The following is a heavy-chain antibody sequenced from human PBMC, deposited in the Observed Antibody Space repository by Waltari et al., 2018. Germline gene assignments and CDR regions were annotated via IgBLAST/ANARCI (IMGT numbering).Heavy chain of an antibody. D-gene: IGHD6-6*01. J-gene: IGHJ1*01. V-gene: IGHV3-7*01. Sequence: EVQLVESGGGLVQPGGSLRLSCAASGFTLSSYWMSWVRQAPGKGLEWVANIKQDGSEKYYVDSVKGRFTISRDNAKNSLYLQMNSLRAEDTAVYYCARADRIAARPKYFQHWGQGTLVTVSS. CDR3: ARADRIAARPKYFQH. CDR1: GFTLSSYW. CDR2: IKQDGSEK.